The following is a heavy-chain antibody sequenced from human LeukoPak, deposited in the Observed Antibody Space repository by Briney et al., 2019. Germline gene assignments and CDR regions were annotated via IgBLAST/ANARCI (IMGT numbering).Heavy chain of an antibody. CDR2: INPNSGGT. CDR1: GYTFTGHY. D-gene: IGHD6-13*01. V-gene: IGHV1-2*02. CDR3: VREYSSNSFDF. Sequence: ASVKVSCKASGYTFTGHYVHWVRQAPGQGLEWMGWINPNSGGTNYAQNFQGRITVTTDTSITTAYMGLSRLRSDDTAVYYCVREYSSNSFDFWGQGTLVTVSS. J-gene: IGHJ4*02.